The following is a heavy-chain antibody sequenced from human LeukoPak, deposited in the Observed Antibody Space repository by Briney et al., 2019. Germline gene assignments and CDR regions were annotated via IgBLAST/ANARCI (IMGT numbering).Heavy chain of an antibody. CDR3: AKDWRKGHGSGSYFAFDI. CDR1: GFTFSSYG. V-gene: IGHV3-30*18. D-gene: IGHD3-10*01. Sequence: PGGSLRLSCAASGFTFSSYGMHWVRQAPVKGLEWVAVISYDGGNKYYADSVKGRFSISRDNSKNTLYLQMNSLRAEDTAVYYCAKDWRKGHGSGSYFAFDIWGQGTMVTVSS. J-gene: IGHJ3*02. CDR2: ISYDGGNK.